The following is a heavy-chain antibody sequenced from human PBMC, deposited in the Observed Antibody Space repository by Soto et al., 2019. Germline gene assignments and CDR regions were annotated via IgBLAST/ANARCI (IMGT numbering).Heavy chain of an antibody. D-gene: IGHD6-19*01. CDR3: ARVHVMVVAGSTFDY. V-gene: IGHV4-38-2*02. CDR2: IYHGGTT. CDR1: GYSMSSGSY. J-gene: IGHJ4*01. Sequence: XETLSLTCTVSGYSMSSGSYWAWIRQPPGKGPEWIASIYHGGTTFYNPSLKSRITISVDTSNNQFSLKLTSVTAADTAVYYCARVHVMVVAGSTFDYWGHGDLVTVSS.